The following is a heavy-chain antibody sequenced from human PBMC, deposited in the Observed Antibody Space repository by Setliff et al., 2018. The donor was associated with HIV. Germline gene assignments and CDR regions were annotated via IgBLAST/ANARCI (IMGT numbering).Heavy chain of an antibody. D-gene: IGHD3-22*01. V-gene: IGHV1-8*02. Sequence: ASVKVSCKASGGTFTNYDINWVRQATGQGLEWMGWMNPNSGNTGYAQKFQGRVTMTRDASISTAYMELNTLKFEDTAVYYCARARRDSYDRGRRNHYYIDVWGKGTTVTV. CDR3: ARARRDSYDRGRRNHYYIDV. CDR1: GGTFTNYD. CDR2: MNPNSGNT. J-gene: IGHJ6*03.